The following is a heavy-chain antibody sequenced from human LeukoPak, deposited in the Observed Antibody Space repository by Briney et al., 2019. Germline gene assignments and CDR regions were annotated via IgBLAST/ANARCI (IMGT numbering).Heavy chain of an antibody. CDR2: INHSGST. V-gene: IGHV4-34*01. Sequence: PSETLSLTCAVYGGSFSGYYWSWIRQPPGKGLEWIGEINHSGSTNYNPSLKSRVTISVDTSKNQFSLKLSSVTAADTAVYYCARRGGYSGYGPFDYWGQGTPVTVSS. D-gene: IGHD5-12*01. J-gene: IGHJ4*02. CDR1: GGSFSGYY. CDR3: ARRGGYSGYGPFDY.